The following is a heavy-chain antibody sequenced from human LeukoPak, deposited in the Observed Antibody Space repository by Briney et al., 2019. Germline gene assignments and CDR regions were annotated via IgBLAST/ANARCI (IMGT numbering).Heavy chain of an antibody. CDR1: EFTFSNSE. CDR2: ISSRGGTI. D-gene: IGHD2-21*02. CDR3: PNTLFTAPTY. Sequence: PGGSLRLSCTASEFTFSNSEMKWVRQAPGKGLEWVSYISSRGGTIYYADSVKGRFTISRDNAKNSLYLQMDSLRAEDTAGYYCPNTLFTAPTYWGQGTLVTVSS. J-gene: IGHJ4*02. V-gene: IGHV3-48*03.